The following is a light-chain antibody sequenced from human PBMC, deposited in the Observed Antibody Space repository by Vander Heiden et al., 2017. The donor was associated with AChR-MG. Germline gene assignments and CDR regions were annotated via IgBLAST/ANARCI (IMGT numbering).Light chain of an antibody. CDR3: QQRSNWPPA. Sequence: EIVLTQPPATLSLSPGDRATLSCRASQSVSSYLAWYQQKPGQAPRLLIYDASNRATGIPARFSGSGSGTDFTLTISSLEPEDFAVYYCQQRSNWPPAFGGGTKVDIK. J-gene: IGKJ4*01. CDR2: DAS. V-gene: IGKV3-11*01. CDR1: QSVSSY.